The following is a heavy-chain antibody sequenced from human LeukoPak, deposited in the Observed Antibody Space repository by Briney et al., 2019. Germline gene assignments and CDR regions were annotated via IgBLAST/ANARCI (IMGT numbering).Heavy chain of an antibody. CDR1: GFTFSSYA. CDR3: AKDMEGRGYLYGMGFFDI. D-gene: IGHD5-18*01. V-gene: IGHV3-9*01. CDR2: ISWDSGSL. J-gene: IGHJ3*02. Sequence: GGSLRLSCAASGFTFSSYAMSWVRQTPGKGLEWVSVISWDSGSLDYADSVKGRFTISRDNAKSSLYLQMNSLRTEDTALYYCAKDMEGRGYLYGMGFFDIWGQGTMVTVSS.